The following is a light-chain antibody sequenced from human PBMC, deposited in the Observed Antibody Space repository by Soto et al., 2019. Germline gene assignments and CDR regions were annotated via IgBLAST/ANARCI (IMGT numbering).Light chain of an antibody. Sequence: QSVLTQPASVSGSPGQSITISCTGTSSDVATYNLVSWYQQRPGTAPQLIIFEVTKRPSGVSTRFSGSQSCNTASLTISGLQADDEADYYCCSRVFGGGTKLTGL. CDR2: EVT. V-gene: IGLV2-23*02. J-gene: IGLJ3*02. CDR1: SSDVATYNL. CDR3: CSRV.